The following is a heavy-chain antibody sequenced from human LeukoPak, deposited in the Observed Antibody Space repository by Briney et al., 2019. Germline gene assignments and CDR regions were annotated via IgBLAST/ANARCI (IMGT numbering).Heavy chain of an antibody. CDR2: IYSDDTT. CDR1: GFNVSDNY. Sequence: GGSLRLSCAVPGFNVSDNYMSWVRQAPGKGLEWVSLIYSDDTTLYADSVKGRFTISRDISKNTLYLQMNSLRAEDTAMYYCARRAGGYSHPYDYWGQGILVTVSS. CDR3: ARRAGGYSHPYDY. D-gene: IGHD4-23*01. V-gene: IGHV3-53*01. J-gene: IGHJ4*02.